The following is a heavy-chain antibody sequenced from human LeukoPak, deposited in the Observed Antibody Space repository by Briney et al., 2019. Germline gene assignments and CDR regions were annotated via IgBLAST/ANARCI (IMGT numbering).Heavy chain of an antibody. CDR3: AKDDYYDSGIDY. Sequence: GGSPRLSCAASGFTFSSYAMSWVRQAPGKGLEWVSAISGSGGSTYYADSVKGRFTISRDNSKNTLYLQMNSLRAEDTAVYYCAKDDYYDSGIDYWGQGTLVTVSS. J-gene: IGHJ4*02. V-gene: IGHV3-23*01. D-gene: IGHD3-22*01. CDR1: GFTFSSYA. CDR2: ISGSGGST.